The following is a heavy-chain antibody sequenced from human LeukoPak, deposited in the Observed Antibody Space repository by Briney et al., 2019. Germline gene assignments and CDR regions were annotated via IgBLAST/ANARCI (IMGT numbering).Heavy chain of an antibody. Sequence: SETLSLTCAVYGGSFSGYYWSWIRQPPGKGLEWIGEMNHSGSTNYKPSVKSRVTISVDTSKNQFSLKLSSVTAADTAVYYCARVRFLEWLLPYYYYMDVWSKGTTVTVSS. J-gene: IGHJ6*03. V-gene: IGHV4-34*01. CDR1: GGSFSGYY. CDR2: MNHSGST. D-gene: IGHD3-3*01. CDR3: ARVRFLEWLLPYYYYMDV.